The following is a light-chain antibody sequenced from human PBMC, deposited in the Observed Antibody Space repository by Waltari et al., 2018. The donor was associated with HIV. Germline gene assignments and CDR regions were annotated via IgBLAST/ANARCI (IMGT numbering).Light chain of an antibody. CDR1: GSTTGTYS. CDR3: AVWDDSLGGAV. CDR2: MHE. J-gene: IGLJ2*01. V-gene: IGLV1-47*01. Sequence: QSVVTQPPSASGTPGQRVTISCSGSGSTTGTYSVNWYPHFPGTAPKRLIYMHEQRPSGVPGRFSGSQSGTSASLAISGLQYDDEADYYCAVWDDSLGGAVFGGGTKLTVL.